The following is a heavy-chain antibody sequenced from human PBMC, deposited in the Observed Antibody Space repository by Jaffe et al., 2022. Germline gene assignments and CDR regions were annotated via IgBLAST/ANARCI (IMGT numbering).Heavy chain of an antibody. CDR2: IRYDGSNK. CDR1: GFTFSSYG. Sequence: QVQLVESGGGVVQPGGSLRLSCAASGFTFSSYGMHWVRQAPGKGLEWVAFIRYDGSNKYYADSVKGRFTISRDNSKNTLYLQMNSLRAEDTAVYYCAKDLTPSYSSSWPNDDYFDYWGQGTLVTVSS. J-gene: IGHJ4*02. V-gene: IGHV3-30*02. D-gene: IGHD6-13*01. CDR3: AKDLTPSYSSSWPNDDYFDY.